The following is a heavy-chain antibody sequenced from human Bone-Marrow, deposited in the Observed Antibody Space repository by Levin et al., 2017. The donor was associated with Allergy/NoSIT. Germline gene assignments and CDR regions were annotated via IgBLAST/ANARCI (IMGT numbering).Heavy chain of an antibody. V-gene: IGHV4-59*01. CDR1: GGSISSYY. CDR2: IYYSGST. Sequence: PSETLSLTCTVSGGSISSYYWSWIRQPPGKGLEWIGYIYYSGSTNYNPSLKSRVTISVDTSKNQFSLKLSSVTAADTAVYYCARGDIVVVVAATPVDTAIAFDAFDIWGQGTMVTVSS. CDR3: ARGDIVVVVAATPVDTAIAFDAFDI. D-gene: IGHD2-15*01. J-gene: IGHJ3*02.